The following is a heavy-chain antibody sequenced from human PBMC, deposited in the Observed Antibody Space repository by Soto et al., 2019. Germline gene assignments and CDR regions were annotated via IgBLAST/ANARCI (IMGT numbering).Heavy chain of an antibody. CDR3: ARRLMVRGVIDY. CDR1: EGTFSSYA. D-gene: IGHD3-10*01. Sequence: SVKVSCKASEGTFSSYAISWVRQAPGQGLEWMGGIIPIFGTANYAQKFQGRVTITADESTSTAYMELSSLRSEDTAVYYCARRLMVRGVIDYWGQGTLVTVSS. J-gene: IGHJ4*02. V-gene: IGHV1-69*13. CDR2: IIPIFGTA.